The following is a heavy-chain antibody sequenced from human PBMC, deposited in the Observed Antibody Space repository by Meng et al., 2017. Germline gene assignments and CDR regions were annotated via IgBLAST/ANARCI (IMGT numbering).Heavy chain of an antibody. Sequence: GGSLRLSCAASGFTFSSYAMHWVRQAPGKGLEWVAVISYDGSNKYYADSVKGRFTISRDNSKNTLYLQMNSLRAEDTAVYYCARVFTMVRGGDVAFDIWGQGTMVTVSS. V-gene: IGHV3-30*04. D-gene: IGHD3-10*01. CDR2: ISYDGSNK. J-gene: IGHJ3*02. CDR1: GFTFSSYA. CDR3: ARVFTMVRGGDVAFDI.